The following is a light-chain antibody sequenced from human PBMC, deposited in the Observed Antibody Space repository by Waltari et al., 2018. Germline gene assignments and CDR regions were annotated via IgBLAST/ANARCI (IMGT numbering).Light chain of an antibody. CDR3: QQSWDAPRT. V-gene: IGKV3-11*01. Sequence: EIVLTQSPATLSLSPGDTATLSCRASQSVSTYLAWYQQKPGQAPSLLIYDASNKAAGIPARFSGSGSVTDFTLTISGLEPEDFGTYFCQQSWDAPRTFGQGTKVELK. CDR2: DAS. CDR1: QSVSTY. J-gene: IGKJ1*01.